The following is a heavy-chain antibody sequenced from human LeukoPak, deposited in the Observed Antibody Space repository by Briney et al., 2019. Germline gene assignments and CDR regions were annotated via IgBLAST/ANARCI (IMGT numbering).Heavy chain of an antibody. D-gene: IGHD5-18*01. J-gene: IGHJ4*02. Sequence: GASVKVSCKTSGYTFTNYAISWVRQAPGQGLEWMGWISTYNGNTNYAQKLQGRVTMTTDTSTSTAYMELRSLRSDDTAMYYCARDRMDTGTYFDYWGQGTLVTVSS. CDR3: ARDRMDTGTYFDY. CDR2: ISTYNGNT. V-gene: IGHV1-18*01. CDR1: GYTFTNYA.